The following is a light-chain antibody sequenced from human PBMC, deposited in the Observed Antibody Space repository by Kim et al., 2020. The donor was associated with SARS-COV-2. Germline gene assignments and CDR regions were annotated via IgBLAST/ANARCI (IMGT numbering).Light chain of an antibody. Sequence: PGERATHSCRASHCVYISLAWHQQTPGQAPTLLIYDASIRPTGIPDRFSGSGSVTDITLTISSLEPEDFAVYYCQQRIGWPPAVTFGGGTKLEI. CDR3: QQRIGWPPAVT. CDR1: HCVYIS. J-gene: IGKJ4*01. V-gene: IGKV3-11*01. CDR2: DAS.